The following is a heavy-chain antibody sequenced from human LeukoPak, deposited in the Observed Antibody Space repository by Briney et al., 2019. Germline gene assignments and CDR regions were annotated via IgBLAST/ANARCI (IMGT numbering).Heavy chain of an antibody. J-gene: IGHJ4*02. CDR1: GGSFSGYY. CDR3: ARGGPGQLYYFDY. V-gene: IGHV4-34*01. Sequence: SETLSLTCAVYGGSFSGYYWSWIRQPPGKGLEWIGEINHSGSTNYNPSLKSRFTISVDTSKNQFSLKLSSVTAADTAVYYCARGGPGQLYYFDYWGQGTLVTVSS. D-gene: IGHD1-1*01. CDR2: INHSGST.